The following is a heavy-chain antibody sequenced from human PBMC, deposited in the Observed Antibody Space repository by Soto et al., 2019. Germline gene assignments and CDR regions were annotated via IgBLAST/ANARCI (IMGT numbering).Heavy chain of an antibody. V-gene: IGHV6-1*01. J-gene: IGHJ3*02. CDR2: TYYRSKWYN. Sequence: QTLSLTCAISGDSVSSNSAAWNWIRQSPSRGLEWLGRTYYRSKWYNDYAVSVKSRITINPDTSKNQFSLQLNSVTPEDTAVYYCARGLTRVVSLEPPDAFDIWGQGTMVTVSS. CDR1: GDSVSSNSAA. D-gene: IGHD2-15*01. CDR3: ARGLTRVVSLEPPDAFDI.